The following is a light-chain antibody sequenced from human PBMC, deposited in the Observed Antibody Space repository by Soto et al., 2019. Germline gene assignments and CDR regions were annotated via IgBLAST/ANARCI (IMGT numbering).Light chain of an antibody. CDR1: QNIGRN. CDR3: QQYNDWPPNT. Sequence: IVMTQSPATLALSPGEGATLSCRASQNIGRNLAWYQQKPGQAPRLLSYDIPTRATGIPARFSGSGSGTEFTLTISTLQSEDFAVFYCQQYNDWPPNTFGQGTKLEIK. J-gene: IGKJ2*01. CDR2: DIP. V-gene: IGKV3-15*01.